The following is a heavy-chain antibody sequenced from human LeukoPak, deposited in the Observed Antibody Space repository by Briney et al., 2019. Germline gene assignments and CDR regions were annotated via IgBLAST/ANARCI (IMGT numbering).Heavy chain of an antibody. V-gene: IGHV1-46*01. CDR3: ARDPEYDTPGYLSGYFDS. Sequence: ASVKVSCKASGYTFTSYYMHWVRQAPGQGLEWMGIINPSGGSTSYAQKFQGRVTMTRDTSTSTVYMELSSLRSEDTAVFYCARDPEYDTPGYLSGYFDSWGQGTLVTVSS. D-gene: IGHD3-22*01. CDR2: INPSGGST. CDR1: GYTFTSYY. J-gene: IGHJ4*02.